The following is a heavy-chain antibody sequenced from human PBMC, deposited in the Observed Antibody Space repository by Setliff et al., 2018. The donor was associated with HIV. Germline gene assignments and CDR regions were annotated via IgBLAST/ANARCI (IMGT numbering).Heavy chain of an antibody. J-gene: IGHJ4*02. CDR2: IRSSSGTI. V-gene: IGHV3-48*01. CDR1: GFTFSSYS. CDR3: ARDAITLIRGITAFDY. D-gene: IGHD3-10*01. Sequence: HPGGSLRLSCAASGFTFSSYSMNWVRQAPGKGLEWVSYIRSSSGTILYADSVRGRFTISRDNAKNSLYLQMNSLRVEDTAVYYCARDAITLIRGITAFDYWGQGTLVTVSS.